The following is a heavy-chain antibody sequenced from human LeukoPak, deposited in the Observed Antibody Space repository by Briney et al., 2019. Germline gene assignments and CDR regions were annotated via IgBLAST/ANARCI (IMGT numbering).Heavy chain of an antibody. V-gene: IGHV3-7*01. J-gene: IGHJ4*02. Sequence: GGSLRLSCEASGFTLGDYWMSWVRQAPGKGPEWVANIEQNGNEKYHVDSVKGRFTVFRDNAKNSVYLQMNSLRAEDTAVYYCARYYGSGSPYREYYFDYWGQGTLVTVSS. CDR1: GFTLGDYW. CDR3: ARYYGSGSPYREYYFDY. CDR2: IEQNGNEK. D-gene: IGHD3-10*01.